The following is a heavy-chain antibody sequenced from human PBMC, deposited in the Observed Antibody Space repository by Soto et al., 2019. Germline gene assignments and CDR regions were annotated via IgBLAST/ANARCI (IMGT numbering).Heavy chain of an antibody. CDR1: GYTFSSYG. V-gene: IGHV3-30*18. D-gene: IGHD6-6*01. J-gene: IGHJ5*02. CDR3: AKHGSSSSGARGVNWFDP. Sequence: QVQLVQSGAEVKKPGASVKVSCKASGYTFSSYGMHWVRQAPGKGLERVAVISYDGSNKYYADSVKGRFTISRDNSKNTLYLQMNSLRAEDTAVYYCAKHGSSSSGARGVNWFDPWGQGTLVTVSS. CDR2: ISYDGSNK.